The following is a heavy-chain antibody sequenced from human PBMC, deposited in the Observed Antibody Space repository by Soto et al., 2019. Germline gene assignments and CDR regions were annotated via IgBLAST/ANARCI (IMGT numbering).Heavy chain of an antibody. J-gene: IGHJ6*01. CDR1: GGTFRTSA. V-gene: IGHV1-69*12. CDR3: ARYTDRQQVGGNYYCNMDV. CDR2: IMPVFPTP. D-gene: IGHD5-18*01. Sequence: QVQLVQSGAEVKKPGSSVKVSCKTSGGTFRTSAISWVRQAPGQGLEWMGGIMPVFPTPDYAQKFQGRVSIIADESTGTDYMELSSLRSEDTAVYYGARYTDRQQVGGNYYCNMDVGGQGTTVTVSS.